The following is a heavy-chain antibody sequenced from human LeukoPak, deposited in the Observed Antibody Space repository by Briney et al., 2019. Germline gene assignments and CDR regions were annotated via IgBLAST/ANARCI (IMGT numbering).Heavy chain of an antibody. CDR3: AREQFSHTSNYFDN. CDR1: GFMFDDYA. V-gene: IGHV3-43*02. CDR2: ISGDGVSS. Sequence: GGSLRISCAASGFMFDDYAMHWVRQVPGRGLEWVSLISGDGVSSFYADSVRGRFTISRDNNNNSLSLQMHSLTTEDTAFYYCAREQFSHTSNYFDNWGQGILVTVSS. D-gene: IGHD5-24*01. J-gene: IGHJ4*02.